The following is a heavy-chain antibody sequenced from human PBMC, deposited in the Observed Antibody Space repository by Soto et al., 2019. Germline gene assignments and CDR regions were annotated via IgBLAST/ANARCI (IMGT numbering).Heavy chain of an antibody. V-gene: IGHV3-33*01. J-gene: IGHJ4*02. CDR1: GSIFSSFG. CDR3: VRDLLGSGGHFDY. D-gene: IGHD7-27*01. CDR2: IWYDGSNT. Sequence: LRLSCAASGSIFSSFGMHWVRQAPGKGLEWVAHIWYDGSNTYYADSVKGRFTISRDNSRNTVYLQMNSLRAEDTAVYHCVRDLLGSGGHFDYWGQGTPVTVSS.